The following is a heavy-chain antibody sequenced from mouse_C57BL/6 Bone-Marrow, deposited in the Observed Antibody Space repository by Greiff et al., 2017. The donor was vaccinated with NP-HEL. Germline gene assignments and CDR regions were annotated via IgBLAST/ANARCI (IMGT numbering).Heavy chain of an antibody. CDR3: ARGAY. J-gene: IGHJ3*01. CDR2: IYPGDGDT. Sequence: VQLPQSGAELVKPGASVKISCKASGYEFSNYWMNWVKQRPGKGLEWIGQIYPGDGDTNYNGKFKDNATLTADKSSSTAYMQLSRLTSEDSAVYFCARGAYWGQGTLVTVSA. CDR1: GYEFSNYW. V-gene: IGHV1-80*01.